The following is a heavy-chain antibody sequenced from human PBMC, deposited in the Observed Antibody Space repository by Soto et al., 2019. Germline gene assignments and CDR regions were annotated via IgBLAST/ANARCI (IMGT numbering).Heavy chain of an antibody. Sequence: QVQLVESGGGVVQPGRSLRLSCAASGFTFSSYGMHWVRQAPGKGLEWVAVIWYDGSNKYYADSVKGRFTISRDNSKNTLYLQMNSLRAEDTAVYYCARNHKKASSIAALKSAFDIWGQGTMVTVSS. CDR1: GFTFSSYG. V-gene: IGHV3-33*01. CDR3: ARNHKKASSIAALKSAFDI. J-gene: IGHJ3*02. CDR2: IWYDGSNK. D-gene: IGHD6-6*01.